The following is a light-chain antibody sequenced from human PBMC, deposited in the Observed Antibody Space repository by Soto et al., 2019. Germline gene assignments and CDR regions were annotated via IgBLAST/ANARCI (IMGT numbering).Light chain of an antibody. CDR2: DVG. Sequence: QSALTQPASVSGSPGQSIAISCTGTSSDVGAYNYVSWFQQHPGKAPKLIIYDVGSRPSGVSNRFSGSKSDNTASLTISGLQAEDEADYYCSSYTTSTTYVFGTGTKVTAL. CDR1: SSDVGAYNY. V-gene: IGLV2-14*03. CDR3: SSYTTSTTYV. J-gene: IGLJ1*01.